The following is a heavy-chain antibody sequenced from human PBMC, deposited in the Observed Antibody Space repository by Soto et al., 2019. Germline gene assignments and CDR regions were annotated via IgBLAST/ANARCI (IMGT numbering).Heavy chain of an antibody. CDR1: GFTFSTYA. Sequence: EPLKIRCAASGFTFSTYAMSWVRQAPGQGLEWVSAISGSGGSTYYADSVKGRFTISRDNSKNTLYLQVNSLRVEDTAIYYCATSVVLTSFPDHYDVMAFCGQGSTVIVSS. CDR3: ATSVVLTSFPDHYDVMAF. V-gene: IGHV3-23*01. J-gene: IGHJ6*01. CDR2: ISGSGGST. D-gene: IGHD2-8*01.